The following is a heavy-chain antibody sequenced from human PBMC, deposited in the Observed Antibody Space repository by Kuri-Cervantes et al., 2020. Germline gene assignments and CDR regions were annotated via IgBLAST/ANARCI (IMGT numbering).Heavy chain of an antibody. CDR1: GGTFSSYA. D-gene: IGHD6-19*01. J-gene: IGHJ4*02. CDR3: ASRARIAVAGYDY. CDR2: IIPIFGTA. Sequence: SVKVSCKASGGTFSSYAISWVRQAPGQGLEWMGGIIPIFGTANYAQKFQGRVTITADESTSTAYMELSSLRSEDTAVYYCASRARIAVAGYDYWGQGTLVTVSS. V-gene: IGHV1-69*13.